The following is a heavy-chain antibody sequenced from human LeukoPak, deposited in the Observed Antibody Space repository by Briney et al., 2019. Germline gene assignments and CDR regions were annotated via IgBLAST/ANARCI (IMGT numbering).Heavy chain of an antibody. D-gene: IGHD4-23*01. CDR3: ARGVYGGTAGY. V-gene: IGHV3-66*01. J-gene: IGHJ4*02. CDR2: IYSDGTI. Sequence: GGSLRLSCAASGFTVSSNYMSWVRQAPGKGLEWVSVIYSDGTIYYADSVKGRFTISRDNSKNTLYLQMNSLRAEDTAVYYCARGVYGGTAGYWGQGALVTVSS. CDR1: GFTVSSNY.